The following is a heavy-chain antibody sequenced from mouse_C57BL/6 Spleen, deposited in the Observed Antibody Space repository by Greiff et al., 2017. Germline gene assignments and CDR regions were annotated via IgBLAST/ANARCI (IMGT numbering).Heavy chain of an antibody. CDR2: IYPGDGDT. CDR3: AREGYYYGSSTYFDV. Sequence: VQRVESGPELVKPGASVKISCKASGYAFSSSWMNWVKQRPGKGLEWIGRIYPGDGDTNYNGKFKGKATLTADKSSSTAYMQLSSLPSEDSAVYFCAREGYYYGSSTYFDVWGTGTTVTVSS. J-gene: IGHJ1*03. V-gene: IGHV1-82*01. CDR1: GYAFSSSW. D-gene: IGHD1-1*01.